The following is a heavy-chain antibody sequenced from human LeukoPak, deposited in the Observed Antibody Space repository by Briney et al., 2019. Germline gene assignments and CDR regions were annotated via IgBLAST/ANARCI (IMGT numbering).Heavy chain of an antibody. Sequence: GGSLRLSCAASGFTFSSYAMSWVRQAPGKGLEWVSAISGSGGSTNYADSVKGRFTISRDNSKNTLYLQMNSLKTEDTAVYYCTTDGDYYDSSGTFDYWGQGTLVTVSS. CDR1: GFTFSSYA. J-gene: IGHJ4*02. V-gene: IGHV3-23*01. CDR2: ISGSGGST. D-gene: IGHD3-22*01. CDR3: TTDGDYYDSSGTFDY.